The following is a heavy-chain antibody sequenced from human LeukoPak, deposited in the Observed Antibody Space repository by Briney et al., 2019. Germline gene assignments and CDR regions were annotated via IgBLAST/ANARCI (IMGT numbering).Heavy chain of an antibody. CDR1: GYTFTSYD. CDR2: MNPNSGNT. CDR3: ARYGVPAAQYYFDY. Sequence: ASVKVSCKASGYTFTSYDINWVRQATGPGLEWMGWMNPNSGNTGYAQKFQGRVTMTRNTSISTAYMELSSLRSEDTAVYYCARYGVPAAQYYFDYWGQGTLVTVSS. J-gene: IGHJ4*02. V-gene: IGHV1-8*01. D-gene: IGHD2-2*01.